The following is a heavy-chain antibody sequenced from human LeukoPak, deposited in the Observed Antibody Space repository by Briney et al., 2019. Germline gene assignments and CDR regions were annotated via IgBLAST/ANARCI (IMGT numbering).Heavy chain of an antibody. V-gene: IGHV1-69*13. J-gene: IGHJ5*02. CDR3: ARGCSSTSCYTAPLYNWFDP. CDR1: GGTFSSYA. D-gene: IGHD2-2*02. CDR2: IIPIFGTA. Sequence: SVKVSCKASGGTFSSYAISWVRQAPGQGLEWMGGIIPIFGTANYARKFQGRATITADESTSTAYMELSSLRSEDTAVYYCARGCSSTSCYTAPLYNWFDPWGQGTLVTVSS.